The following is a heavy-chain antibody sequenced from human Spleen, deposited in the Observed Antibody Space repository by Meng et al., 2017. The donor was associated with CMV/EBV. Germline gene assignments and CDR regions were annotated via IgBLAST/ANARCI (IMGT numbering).Heavy chain of an antibody. CDR1: GFTFSDYY. V-gene: IGHV3-11*04. CDR3: ARDLFPLSGSYYLVY. CDR2: ISRSGSPI. J-gene: IGHJ4*02. D-gene: IGHD1-26*01. Sequence: GGSLRLSCAASGFTFSDYYMSWIRQAPGKGLEWISYISRSGSPIYYADSVKGRFTIYRDNAKNSLYLQMNSLRLEDTAVYYCARDLFPLSGSYYLVYWGQGTLVTVSS.